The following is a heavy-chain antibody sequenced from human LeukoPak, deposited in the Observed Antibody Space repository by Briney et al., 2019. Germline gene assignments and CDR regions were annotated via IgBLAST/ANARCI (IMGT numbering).Heavy chain of an antibody. CDR1: GFAFHAFD. Sequence: GGSLRLSCAASGFAFHAFDMYWGRHAPGKGLEWVSRINSDGGKTYYADSVRGRFTISRENSKNSLYLQMNSLRTDDAALYYCATWAFYHGLDVWGQGTTVTVSS. V-gene: IGHV3-43*02. J-gene: IGHJ6*02. CDR3: ATWAFYHGLDV. CDR2: INSDGGKT. D-gene: IGHD1-26*01.